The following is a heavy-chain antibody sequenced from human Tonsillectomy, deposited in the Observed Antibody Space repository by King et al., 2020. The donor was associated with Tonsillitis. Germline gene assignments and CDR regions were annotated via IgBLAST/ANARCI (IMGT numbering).Heavy chain of an antibody. CDR2: IYYSWST. J-gene: IGHJ2*01. V-gene: IGHV4-59*01. CDR1: GGSISSYY. D-gene: IGHD3-10*01. CDR3: ARFGGSRSWYFDL. Sequence: QLQESGPGLVKPSETLSLTCTGSGGSISSYYWSWIRQPPGKGLEWVGYIYYSWSTNYNPPLKSRVTISVDTSKNQFSLKLSSVTAADTAVYYCARFGGSRSWYFDLWGRGTLVTVSS.